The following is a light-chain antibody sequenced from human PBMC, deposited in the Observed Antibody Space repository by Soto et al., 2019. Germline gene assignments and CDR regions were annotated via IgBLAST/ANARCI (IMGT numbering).Light chain of an antibody. Sequence: EIVLTQSPATLSVSPGEIATLSCRASQSVSSNLAWYQQKPGQAPRLLIYGASNRATGIPARFSGSGSGTDFTLTISGLQPDDFATYYCQHYDTYRATFGLGTKVDI. CDR2: GAS. CDR3: QHYDTYRAT. J-gene: IGKJ1*01. V-gene: IGKV3D-15*01. CDR1: QSVSSN.